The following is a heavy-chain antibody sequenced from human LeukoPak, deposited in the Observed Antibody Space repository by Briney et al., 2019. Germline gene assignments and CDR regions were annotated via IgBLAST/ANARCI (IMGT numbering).Heavy chain of an antibody. Sequence: GGSLRLSCAVSGFTFNSCWMHCVRQAPGKGRVWVLRINSDGRSKSYTDSVKGRFTIYRYNAKNTLYLQMNSLSDEDTAVYYCARGPVDIVAARAYYYSYMDVWGQGTTVTVSS. J-gene: IGHJ6*03. V-gene: IGHV3-74*01. D-gene: IGHD5-12*01. CDR2: INSDGRSK. CDR3: ARGPVDIVAARAYYYSYMDV. CDR1: GFTFNSCW.